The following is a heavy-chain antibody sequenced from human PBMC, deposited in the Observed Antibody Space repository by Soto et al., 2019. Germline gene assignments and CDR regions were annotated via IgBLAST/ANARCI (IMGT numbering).Heavy chain of an antibody. Sequence: SETLSLTCTVSGASISSYYWSWIRQPPGKGLEWIGYIYYSGSTNYNPSLKSRVTISVDTSKNQFSLKLSSVTAADTAVYYCARGYSSSWYVIGYYYYGMDVWGQGTTVT. CDR3: ARGYSSSWYVIGYYYYGMDV. V-gene: IGHV4-59*01. J-gene: IGHJ6*02. D-gene: IGHD6-13*01. CDR1: GASISSYY. CDR2: IYYSGST.